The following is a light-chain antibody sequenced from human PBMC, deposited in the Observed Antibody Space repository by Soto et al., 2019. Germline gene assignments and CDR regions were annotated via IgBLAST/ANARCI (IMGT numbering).Light chain of an antibody. CDR3: QQYNKWPLT. CDR1: QSVYSN. CDR2: EAS. V-gene: IGKV3-15*01. J-gene: IGKJ4*01. Sequence: EIVMTQSPATLSVSPGERATLSCRASQSVYSNLAWYQQNPGQPPRLLVYEASTRATGIPARFSGSGSGTALTLTISSLQSEDFAVYYCQQYNKWPLTFGGGTKVEVK.